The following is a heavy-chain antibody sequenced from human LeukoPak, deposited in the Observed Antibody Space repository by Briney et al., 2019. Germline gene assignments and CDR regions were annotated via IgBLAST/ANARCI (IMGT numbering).Heavy chain of an antibody. Sequence: GGSLRLSCSASGFTFSGYAMHWVRQAPGKGLEYVSAISSNGGSTYYADSVKGRFTISRDNSKNTLYLQMSSLRAEDTAVYYCVKRYSSGWYSRVYYFDYWGQGTLVTVSS. V-gene: IGHV3-64D*06. CDR3: VKRYSSGWYSRVYYFDY. CDR2: ISSNGGST. CDR1: GFTFSGYA. D-gene: IGHD6-19*01. J-gene: IGHJ4*02.